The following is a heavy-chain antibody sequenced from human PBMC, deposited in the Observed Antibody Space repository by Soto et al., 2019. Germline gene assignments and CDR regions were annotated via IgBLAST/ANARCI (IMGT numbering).Heavy chain of an antibody. D-gene: IGHD2-2*01. CDR2: IYYSGST. CDR3: ARHRPVVVVPAANNWFDP. V-gene: IGHV4-39*01. Sequence: QLQLQESGPGLVKPSETLSLTCTVSGGFISSSSYYWGWIRQPPGKGLEWIGSIYYSGSTYYNPSLKSRVTISVDTSKNQFSLKLSSVTAADTAVYYCARHRPVVVVPAANNWFDPWGQGTLVTVSS. CDR1: GGFISSSSYY. J-gene: IGHJ5*02.